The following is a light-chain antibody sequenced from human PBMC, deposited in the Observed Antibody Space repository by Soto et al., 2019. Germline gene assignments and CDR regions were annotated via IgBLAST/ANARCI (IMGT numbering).Light chain of an antibody. V-gene: IGKV1-27*01. CDR3: QKYNSGPLT. Sequence: TQSPSSLSASVGDRVTITCRASQGISNFVAWYQQIAGKVPKLLIHSASTLQSGVPSRFSGSGSGTDFTLTISSLQPEDVAIYYCQKYNSGPLTFGGGTKVEIK. J-gene: IGKJ4*01. CDR1: QGISNF. CDR2: SAS.